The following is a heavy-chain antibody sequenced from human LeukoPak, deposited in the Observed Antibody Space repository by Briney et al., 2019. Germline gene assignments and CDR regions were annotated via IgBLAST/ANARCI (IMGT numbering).Heavy chain of an antibody. CDR1: GYTFTSYY. J-gene: IGHJ4*02. CDR3: ARDSLTIFGVGTFDY. D-gene: IGHD3-3*01. CDR2: INPSGGST. V-gene: IGHV1-46*01. Sequence: EASVKVSCKASGYTFTSYYMHWVRQAPGQGLEWMGIINPSGGSTSYAQKFQGRVTMTRDTSTSTVYMELSSLRSEDTAVYYCARDSLTIFGVGTFDYWGQGTLVTVSS.